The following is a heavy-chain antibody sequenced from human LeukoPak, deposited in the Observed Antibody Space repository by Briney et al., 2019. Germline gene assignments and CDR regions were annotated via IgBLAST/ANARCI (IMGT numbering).Heavy chain of an antibody. CDR2: INHSGST. Sequence: SETLSLTCAVYGGSLSGYYWSWIRQPPGKGLEWIGEINHSGSTNYNPSLKSRVTISVDTSKNQFSLKLSSVTAADTAVYYCARGPVTHRPFDIWGQGTMVTVSS. CDR1: GGSLSGYY. J-gene: IGHJ3*02. V-gene: IGHV4-34*01. D-gene: IGHD4-17*01. CDR3: ARGPVTHRPFDI.